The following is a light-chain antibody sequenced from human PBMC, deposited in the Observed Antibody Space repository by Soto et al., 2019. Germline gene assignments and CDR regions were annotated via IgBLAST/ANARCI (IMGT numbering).Light chain of an antibody. CDR1: STDFVSYNR. J-gene: IGLJ1*01. V-gene: IGLV2-18*01. CDR3: SLYRSENACV. CDR2: EAS. Sequence: QSALTQPPSVSGSPGQSVTISCTGTSTDFVSYNRVSWYQQPPGTAPKLIIYEASNRPSGVPDHFSGSKSANTASLTISGLQAADEADYECSLYRSENACVFGTGTKVTVL.